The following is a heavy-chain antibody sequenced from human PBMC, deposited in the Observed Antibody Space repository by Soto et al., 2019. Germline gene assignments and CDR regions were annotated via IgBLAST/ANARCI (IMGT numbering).Heavy chain of an antibody. Sequence: ASVKVSCKASGYTFTGYYMHWVRQAPGQGLEWMGWINAGNGNTKYSQKFQGRVTITRDTSASTAYMELSSLRSEDTAVYYCARDTPLTGYCSGGSCYSPDAFDIWGQGTMVTVSS. CDR3: ARDTPLTGYCSGGSCYSPDAFDI. V-gene: IGHV1-3*01. CDR1: GYTFTGYY. J-gene: IGHJ3*02. D-gene: IGHD2-15*01. CDR2: INAGNGNT.